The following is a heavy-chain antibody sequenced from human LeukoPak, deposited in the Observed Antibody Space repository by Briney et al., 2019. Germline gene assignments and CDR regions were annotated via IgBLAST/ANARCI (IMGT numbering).Heavy chain of an antibody. CDR3: ARVHYDILTGPDNYFDY. V-gene: IGHV4-59*01. D-gene: IGHD3-9*01. CDR2: IYYSGST. CDR1: GGSFSGYY. Sequence: SETLSLTCAVYGGSFSGYYWSWIRQPPGKGLEWIGYIYYSGSTNYNPSLKSRVTISVDTSKNQFSLKLSSVTAADTAAYYCARVHYDILTGPDNYFDYWGQGTLVTVSS. J-gene: IGHJ4*02.